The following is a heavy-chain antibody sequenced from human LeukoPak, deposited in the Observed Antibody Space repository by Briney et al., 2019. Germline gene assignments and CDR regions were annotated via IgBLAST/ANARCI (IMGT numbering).Heavy chain of an antibody. CDR2: ISSGSSTI. J-gene: IGHJ6*04. CDR1: GFTFSRYS. Sequence: GGSLRLSCAASGFTFSRYSMNWVRQAPGKGLEWVSYISSGSSTIYYADSVKGRFTISRDNAKNSLYLQMNSLRAEDTAVYYCAELGITMIGGVWGKGTTVTISS. V-gene: IGHV3-48*04. CDR3: AELGITMIGGV. D-gene: IGHD3-10*02.